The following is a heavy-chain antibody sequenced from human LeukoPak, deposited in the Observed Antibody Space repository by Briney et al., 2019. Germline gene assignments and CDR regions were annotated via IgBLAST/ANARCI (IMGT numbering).Heavy chain of an antibody. Sequence: GGSLRLSCAGSGFTFRSYAMHWVRQAPGKGLEWVAIISYDGSNKYYADSVKGRFTISRDNSKNTLYLQMNSLRDEDTAMYYCAKSDVGYSYVGRSDYLDYWGQGTLVTVSS. CDR3: AKSDVGYSYVGRSDYLDY. CDR2: ISYDGSNK. J-gene: IGHJ4*02. CDR1: GFTFRSYA. V-gene: IGHV3-30*18. D-gene: IGHD5-18*01.